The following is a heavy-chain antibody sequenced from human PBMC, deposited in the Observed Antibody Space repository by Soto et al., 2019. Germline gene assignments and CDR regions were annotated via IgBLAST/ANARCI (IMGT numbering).Heavy chain of an antibody. CDR2: TSYDGTNK. J-gene: IGHJ5*02. Sequence: QVQLVESGGGVVQPGRSLRLSCAASGFSFSSYTMHWVRQTPGRGLQWVAVTSYDGTNKYYADSVRGRFTISRDNSNSTLYLQMNNLRAHDTAVYYCVGAAMWTGKGFEAWGQGTLLTVSS. V-gene: IGHV3-30*04. D-gene: IGHD3-9*01. CDR1: GFSFSSYT. CDR3: VGAAMWTGKGFEA.